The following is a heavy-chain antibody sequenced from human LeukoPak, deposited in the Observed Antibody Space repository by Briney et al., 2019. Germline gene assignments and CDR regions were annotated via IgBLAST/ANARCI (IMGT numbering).Heavy chain of an antibody. J-gene: IGHJ4*02. Sequence: SVKVSCKTSGGTFNSYGFSWVRQAPGQGLEWMGGVIPILGTTKYAQKFQGRVTITTDESTSTVYMKLNSLRSEDTAVYYCARATLSGFSNSWGQGTLVTVSS. V-gene: IGHV1-69*05. CDR3: ARATLSGFSNS. CDR2: VIPILGTT. CDR1: GGTFNSYG. D-gene: IGHD6-13*01.